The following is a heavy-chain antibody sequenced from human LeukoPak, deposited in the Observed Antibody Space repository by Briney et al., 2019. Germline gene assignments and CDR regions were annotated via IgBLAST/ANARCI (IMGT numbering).Heavy chain of an antibody. CDR2: IYSGGST. CDR1: GFTFSGSP. V-gene: IGHV3-66*01. CDR3: ARLYYYDSSGSDAFDI. D-gene: IGHD3-22*01. J-gene: IGHJ3*02. Sequence: GGSLRLSCAASGFTFSGSPMHWVRQASGKGLEWVSVIYSGGSTYYADSVKGRFTISRDNSKNTLYLQMNSLRAEDTAVYYCARLYYYDSSGSDAFDIWGQGTMVTVSS.